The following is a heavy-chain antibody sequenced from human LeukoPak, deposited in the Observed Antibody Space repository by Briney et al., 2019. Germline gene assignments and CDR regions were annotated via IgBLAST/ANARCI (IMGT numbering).Heavy chain of an antibody. CDR2: INPNSGGT. J-gene: IGHJ6*03. CDR1: GYTFTGYY. CDR3: ARSYSSGYDYYYYYMDV. V-gene: IGHV1-2*02. D-gene: IGHD3-22*01. Sequence: ASVKVSCKASGYTFTGYYMHWVRQAPGQGLEWMGWINPNSGGTNYAQKFQGRVTMTRDTSISTAYMELSRLRSDDTAVYYCARSYSSGYDYYYYYMDVWGQGTLVTVSS.